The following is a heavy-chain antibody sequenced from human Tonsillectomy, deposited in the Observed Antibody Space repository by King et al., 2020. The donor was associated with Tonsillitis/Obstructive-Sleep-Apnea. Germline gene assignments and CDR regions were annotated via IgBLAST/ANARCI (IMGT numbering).Heavy chain of an antibody. D-gene: IGHD2-21*02. J-gene: IGHJ4*02. CDR2: IWYYGRNK. CDR3: ARVAKGDLSHIDY. V-gene: IGHV3-33*01. CDR1: GFTFSSYG. Sequence: VQLVESGGGVVQPVRSLRLSCAASGFTFSSYGVHGVRQPPGKGLEWVAVIWYYGRNKYYADSVKGRFTIARANSKDKLYLQMNSLRAEDTAVYYCARVAKGDLSHIDYWGQGTLVTVSP.